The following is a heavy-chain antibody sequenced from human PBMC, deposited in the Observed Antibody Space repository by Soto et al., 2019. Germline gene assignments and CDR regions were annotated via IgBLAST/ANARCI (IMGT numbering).Heavy chain of an antibody. CDR2: INPSGGST. Sequence: ASVKVSCKASGYTFTSYYMHWVRQAPGQGLEWMGIINPSGGSTSYAQKFQGRVTMTRDTSTSTVYMELSSLRSEDTAVYYCARTLMYRRSGYYGMYGWGQGTTVTVS. CDR1: GYTFTSYY. V-gene: IGHV1-46*01. J-gene: IGHJ6*02. D-gene: IGHD6-6*01. CDR3: ARTLMYRRSGYYGMYG.